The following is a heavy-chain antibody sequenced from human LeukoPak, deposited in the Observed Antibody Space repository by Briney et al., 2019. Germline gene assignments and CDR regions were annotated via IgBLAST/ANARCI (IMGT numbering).Heavy chain of an antibody. CDR1: GGSISSSSYY. J-gene: IGHJ3*02. V-gene: IGHV4-39*07. CDR2: IYYSGST. CDR3: ARDDIVVVVAATVWAFDI. D-gene: IGHD2-15*01. Sequence: SETLSLTCTVSGGSISSSSYYWGWIRQPPGKGLEWIGSIYYSGSTYYNPSLKSRVTISVDTSKNQFSLKLSSVTAADTAVYYCARDDIVVVVAATVWAFDIWGQGTMVTVSS.